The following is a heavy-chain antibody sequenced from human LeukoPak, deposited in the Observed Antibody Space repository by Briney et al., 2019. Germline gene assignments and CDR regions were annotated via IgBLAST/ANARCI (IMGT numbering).Heavy chain of an antibody. D-gene: IGHD6-13*01. CDR3: AKDPGRGIAAAGWFDP. V-gene: IGHV3-30*18. CDR2: ISYDGSNK. Sequence: GGSLRLSCAASGFTFSSYGMHWVRQAPGKGLEWVAVISYDGSNKYYADSVKGRFTISRDNSKNTLYLQMNSLRAEDTAVYYCAKDPGRGIAAAGWFDPWGQGTLVTVSS. J-gene: IGHJ5*02. CDR1: GFTFSSYG.